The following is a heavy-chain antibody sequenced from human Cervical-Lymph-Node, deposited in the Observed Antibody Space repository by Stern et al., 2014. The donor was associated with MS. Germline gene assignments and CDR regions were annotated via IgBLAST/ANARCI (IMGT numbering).Heavy chain of an antibody. D-gene: IGHD1-14*01. CDR3: TTAAGDV. J-gene: IGHJ6*02. V-gene: IGHV1-46*01. CDR2: IKPSVGNT. CDR1: GSPFINDY. Sequence: QLVQSGAEVRRPGTSVKISCSASGSPFINDYVHWVRQAPGQGLEWMGIIKPSVGNTSDSQKFQGRVTMTRDTSTNTVYLELSNLTSEDTSVYFCTTAAGDVWGHGTTVSVSS.